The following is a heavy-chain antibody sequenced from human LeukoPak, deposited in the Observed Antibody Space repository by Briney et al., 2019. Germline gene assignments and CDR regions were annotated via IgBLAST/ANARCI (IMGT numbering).Heavy chain of an antibody. CDR1: GFTSGVYA. CDR3: AKDQVYYGSGRADY. J-gene: IGHJ4*02. CDR2: ISGSGGST. Sequence: GGTLRLSCVASGFTSGVYAMSWVRQAPGKGLEWVSAISGSGGSTYYADSVKGRFTISRDNSKNTLYLQMNSLRAEDTAVYYCAKDQVYYGSGRADYWGQGTLVTVSS. V-gene: IGHV3-23*01. D-gene: IGHD3-10*01.